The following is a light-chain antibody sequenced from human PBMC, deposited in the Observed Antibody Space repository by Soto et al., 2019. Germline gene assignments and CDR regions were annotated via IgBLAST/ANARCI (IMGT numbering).Light chain of an antibody. J-gene: IGKJ1*01. Sequence: DIQMTQSPSTLSASVGDRVTITCRASQSISSWFAWYQQKPGKAPKLLIYKASILESEVPSRFSGSGSGTEFTLTISSLQPDDFATYYCQHDNSYPRTFGQGTKVEIK. CDR3: QHDNSYPRT. V-gene: IGKV1-5*03. CDR2: KAS. CDR1: QSISSW.